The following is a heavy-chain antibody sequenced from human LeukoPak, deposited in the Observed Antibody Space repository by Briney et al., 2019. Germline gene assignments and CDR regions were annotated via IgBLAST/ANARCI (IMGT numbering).Heavy chain of an antibody. CDR1: GFTFSSYA. J-gene: IGHJ4*02. V-gene: IGHV3-30-3*01. D-gene: IGHD3-22*01. CDR2: ISYDGSNE. CDR3: ARDRGRYYDSRGFYWGYYFDS. Sequence: GGSLRLSCAASGFTFSSYAMHWVRQAPGKGLEWVAVISYDGSNEYYADSVKGRFTISRDNSKNTLYLQMNSLRAEDTAVYYCARDRGRYYDSRGFYWGYYFDSWGQGILVTVST.